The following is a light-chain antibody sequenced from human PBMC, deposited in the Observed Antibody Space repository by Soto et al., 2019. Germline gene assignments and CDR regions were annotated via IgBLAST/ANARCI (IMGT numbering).Light chain of an antibody. CDR2: NNN. J-gene: IGLJ1*01. V-gene: IGLV1-44*01. Sequence: QSVLTQPPSASGTPGQRVTISCSGGSSNIGTNAVNWYQQLPGTAPKLLIYNNNQRPSGGPDRFSGSKSGTSASLAISGLQSEEEADYYCAAWDDSLNGYVFGTGTKLTVL. CDR3: AAWDDSLNGYV. CDR1: SSNIGTNA.